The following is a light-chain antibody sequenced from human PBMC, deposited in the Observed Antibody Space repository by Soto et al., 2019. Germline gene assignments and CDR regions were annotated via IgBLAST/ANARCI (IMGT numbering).Light chain of an antibody. J-gene: IGKJ1*01. CDR3: QQSHSTPPT. Sequence: DIQMTQSPSSLSASVGDRVTITCRASQSISNFLNWYQQRQGQVPKLLIYAASTLHTGVPSRFSGSGSGTDFTLTITSLQPEDFTTYYCQQSHSTPPTFGQGTKVDIK. V-gene: IGKV1-39*01. CDR1: QSISNF. CDR2: AAS.